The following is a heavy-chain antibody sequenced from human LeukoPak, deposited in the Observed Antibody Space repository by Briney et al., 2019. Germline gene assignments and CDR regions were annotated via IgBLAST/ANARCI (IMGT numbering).Heavy chain of an antibody. V-gene: IGHV1-69*13. Sequence: SVKFSCQASGGTFSSYAISWVRQAPGQGLEWMGGIIPIFGTANYAQKFQGRVTITADESTSTAYMELSSLRSEDTAVYYCARGGYSYGYRYWGQGTLVTVSS. J-gene: IGHJ4*02. CDR3: ARGGYSYGYRY. CDR1: GGTFSSYA. CDR2: IIPIFGTA. D-gene: IGHD5-18*01.